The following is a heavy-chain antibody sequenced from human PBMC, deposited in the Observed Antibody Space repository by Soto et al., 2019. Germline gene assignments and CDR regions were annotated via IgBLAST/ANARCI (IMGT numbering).Heavy chain of an antibody. CDR1: GFTFSSHS. D-gene: IGHD6-19*01. Sequence: GGSLRLSCAASGFTFSSHSMSWVRQAPGRGLEWVSAISGSGETTDYADSVKGRFTISRDNSKNTLYLQMNNLRGEDTAVYYCVKYLRDSSGWKADYWGQGTLVTVSS. CDR2: ISGSGETT. V-gene: IGHV3-23*01. J-gene: IGHJ4*02. CDR3: VKYLRDSSGWKADY.